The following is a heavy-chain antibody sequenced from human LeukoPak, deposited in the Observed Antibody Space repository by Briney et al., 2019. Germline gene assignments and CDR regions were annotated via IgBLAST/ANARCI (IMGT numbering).Heavy chain of an antibody. Sequence: GGSLRLSCAASGFTFSSYSMNWVRQAPGKGLEWVSSISSSSSYIYYADSVKGRFTISRDNAKNSLYLQMNSLRAEDTAVYYCARVTAAGTLYFDYWGQGTLVTVSS. D-gene: IGHD6-13*01. V-gene: IGHV3-21*01. CDR1: GFTFSSYS. CDR3: ARVTAAGTLYFDY. J-gene: IGHJ4*02. CDR2: ISSSSSYI.